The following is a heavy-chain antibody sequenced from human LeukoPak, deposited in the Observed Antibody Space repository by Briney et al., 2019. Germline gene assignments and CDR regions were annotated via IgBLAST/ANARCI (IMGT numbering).Heavy chain of an antibody. V-gene: IGHV4-39*01. CDR2: IYYSGST. CDR1: GGSISSYY. CDR3: ARGRPTYYYDSSGYQTIFDY. D-gene: IGHD3-22*01. Sequence: PSETLSLTCTVSGGSISSYYWGWIRQPPGKGLEWIGSIYYSGSTYYNPSLKSRVTISVDTSKNQFSLKLSSVTAADTAVYYCARGRPTYYYDSSGYQTIFDYWGQGTLVTVSS. J-gene: IGHJ4*02.